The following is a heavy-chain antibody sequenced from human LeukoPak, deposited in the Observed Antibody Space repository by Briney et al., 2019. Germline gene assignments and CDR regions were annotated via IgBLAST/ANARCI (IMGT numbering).Heavy chain of an antibody. D-gene: IGHD4-17*01. J-gene: IGHJ4*02. CDR1: GYTFTGYY. V-gene: IGHV1-2*02. CDR3: AKEWGAFYGDYVDY. CDR2: INPNSGGT. Sequence: ASVKVSCKASGYTFTGYYMHWVRQAPGQGLEWMGWINPNSGGTNYAQKFQGRVTISRDNSKNTLYLQMNSLRAEDTAVYYCAKEWGAFYGDYVDYWGQGTLVTVSS.